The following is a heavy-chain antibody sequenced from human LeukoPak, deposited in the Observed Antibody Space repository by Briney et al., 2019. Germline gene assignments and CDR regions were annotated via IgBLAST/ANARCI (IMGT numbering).Heavy chain of an antibody. Sequence: GGSLRLSCAASTFTFRNAWMSWVRQAPGKGLEWVSGINWNGGSTGYADSVKGRFTISRDNAKNSLYLQMNSLRAEDTALYYCARDIGVAGNLENDYWGQGTLVTVSS. D-gene: IGHD6-19*01. CDR2: INWNGGST. V-gene: IGHV3-20*04. CDR3: ARDIGVAGNLENDY. CDR1: TFTFRNAW. J-gene: IGHJ4*02.